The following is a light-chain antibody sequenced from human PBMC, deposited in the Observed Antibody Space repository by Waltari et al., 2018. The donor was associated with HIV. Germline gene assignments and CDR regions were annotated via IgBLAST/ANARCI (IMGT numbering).Light chain of an antibody. CDR2: DVS. Sequence: QSALTQPASVSGSPGQSITISCTGTSSDVGSYHLVSWFQQHPGKAPKLMIYDVSKRPSVVSNRFAGSKSGNTASLTISGLQAEDEADYYGCSYAGSSTWVFGGGTKLTVL. CDR3: CSYAGSSTWV. V-gene: IGLV2-23*02. J-gene: IGLJ3*02. CDR1: SSDVGSYHL.